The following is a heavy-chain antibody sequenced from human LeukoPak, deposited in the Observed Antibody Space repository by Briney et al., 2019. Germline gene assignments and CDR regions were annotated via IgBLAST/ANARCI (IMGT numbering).Heavy chain of an antibody. CDR1: GGSISSYY. V-gene: IGHV4-59*01. Sequence: SDTLSLTCTVSGGSISSYYWSWIRQPPGKGLEWIGYIYYSGSTNYNPSLKSRVTISVDTSKNQFSLKLSSVTAADTAVYYCAREKGYDSSGYYLDYWGQGTLVTVSS. CDR2: IYYSGST. CDR3: AREKGYDSSGYYLDY. D-gene: IGHD3-22*01. J-gene: IGHJ4*02.